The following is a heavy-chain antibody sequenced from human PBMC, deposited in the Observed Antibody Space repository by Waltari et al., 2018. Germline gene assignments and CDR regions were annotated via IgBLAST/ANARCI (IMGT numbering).Heavy chain of an antibody. CDR2: INHSGST. Sequence: QVQLQQWGGGLLKPSETLSLTCAVYGGSFSGYYSGWLRQPPGKGLEWIGEINHSGSTNYNPSLLSRVTISRDTSKNQFSLKLNSVTAADTAVYYCVRLESISSDSFDPWGQGTLVTVSS. CDR3: VRLESISSDSFDP. CDR1: GGSFSGYY. J-gene: IGHJ5*02. V-gene: IGHV4-34*01. D-gene: IGHD6-6*01.